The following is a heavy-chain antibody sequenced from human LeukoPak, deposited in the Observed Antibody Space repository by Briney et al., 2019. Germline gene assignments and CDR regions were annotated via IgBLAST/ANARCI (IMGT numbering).Heavy chain of an antibody. CDR1: GYTFTSYG. V-gene: IGHV1-18*01. Sequence: ASVKVSCKASGYTFTSYGISWVRQAPGQGLEWMGWISAYNGNTNYAQKLQGRVTMTTDTSTSTAYMELRSLRSDNTVVYYCARGVGRYCSSTSCYTTYYFDYWGQGTLVTVSS. CDR2: ISAYNGNT. CDR3: ARGVGRYCSSTSCYTTYYFDY. D-gene: IGHD2-2*02. J-gene: IGHJ4*02.